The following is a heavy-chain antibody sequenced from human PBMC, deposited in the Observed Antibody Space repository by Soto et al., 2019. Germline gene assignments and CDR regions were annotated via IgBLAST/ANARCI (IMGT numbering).Heavy chain of an antibody. CDR3: ARGEFLSYDDY. J-gene: IGHJ4*02. V-gene: IGHV1-18*01. Sequence: ASVKVSCKASGYTFTSYGLSWVRQAPGQGLEWMGRISAYNYNTNYAQKLQGRVTITRDTSASTAYMELSSLRSEDTAVYYCARGEFLSYDDYWGQGTLVTVSS. CDR2: ISAYNYNT. D-gene: IGHD3-16*01. CDR1: GYTFTSYG.